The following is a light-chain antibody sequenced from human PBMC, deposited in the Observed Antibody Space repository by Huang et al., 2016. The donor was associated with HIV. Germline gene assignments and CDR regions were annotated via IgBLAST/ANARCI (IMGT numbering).Light chain of an antibody. CDR2: GAS. CDR3: QHYNNWPWYT. J-gene: IGKJ2*01. V-gene: IGKV3-15*01. CDR1: QSVNSN. Sequence: EIVMTQSPATLSVSPGERATLTCSASQSVNSNLAWYQQKPGQHPRLLICGASSRASGVPDRIAGTGSGAVFTLTISSLQSEDFAVYYCQHYNNWPWYTFGQGTKVEIK.